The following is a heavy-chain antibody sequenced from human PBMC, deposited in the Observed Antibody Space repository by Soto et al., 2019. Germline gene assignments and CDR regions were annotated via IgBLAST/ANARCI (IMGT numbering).Heavy chain of an antibody. J-gene: IGHJ2*01. CDR1: GFTFSDHY. CDR3: ARVGRYCSGGSCHSDWYFDL. Sequence: EVQLVESGGGLVQPGGSLRLSCAASGFTFSDHYMDWVRQAPGKGLEWVGRTRNKANSYTTEYAASVKGRFTISRDDSKTSRYLQMNSLKTEDTAVYYCARVGRYCSGGSCHSDWYFDLWGRGILVTVSS. CDR2: TRNKANSYTT. V-gene: IGHV3-72*01. D-gene: IGHD2-15*01.